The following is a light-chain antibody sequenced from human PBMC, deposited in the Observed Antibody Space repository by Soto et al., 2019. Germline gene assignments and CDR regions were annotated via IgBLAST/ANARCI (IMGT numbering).Light chain of an antibody. CDR1: SSDVGGYEY. J-gene: IGLJ2*01. CDR2: DVN. Sequence: QSVPTQPRSVSGSPGQSVIISCTGTSSDVGGYEYVSWFQQSPDKAPKLIIYDVNNPPSGVPDRFSGSTSGNTASLTISGLQAEDEADYYCCSYAGTDTPVVFGGGTQLTVL. V-gene: IGLV2-11*01. CDR3: CSYAGTDTPVV.